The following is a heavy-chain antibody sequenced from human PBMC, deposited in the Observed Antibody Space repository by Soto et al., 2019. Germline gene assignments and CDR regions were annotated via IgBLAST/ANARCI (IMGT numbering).Heavy chain of an antibody. V-gene: IGHV3-7*01. CDR1: GFTFSNYW. J-gene: IGHJ3*01. D-gene: IGHD3-3*01. Sequence: GGSLRLSCAASGFTFSNYWMSWVRQAPGKGLEWVANIKPDGSDTYYVDSVKGRFTISRDNAKNSLSLQMNSLRAEDTALYYCATDLNWSGTWGQGTMVTVSS. CDR3: ATDLNWSGT. CDR2: IKPDGSDT.